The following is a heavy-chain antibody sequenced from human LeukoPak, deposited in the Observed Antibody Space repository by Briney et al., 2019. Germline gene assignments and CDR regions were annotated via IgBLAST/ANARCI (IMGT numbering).Heavy chain of an antibody. CDR2: IKFDGSEK. D-gene: IGHD5-12*01. V-gene: IGHV3-7*01. CDR1: GFTFSSYW. Sequence: GGSLRLSCAASGFTFSSYWMRWVRQAPGKGLEWVANIKFDGSEKKYVGSVKGRFTISRDNAKNSLYLQMNSLRAEDTAVYYCARDNGYGGYDFQNHYMDVWGKGTTVIVSS. J-gene: IGHJ6*03. CDR3: ARDNGYGGYDFQNHYMDV.